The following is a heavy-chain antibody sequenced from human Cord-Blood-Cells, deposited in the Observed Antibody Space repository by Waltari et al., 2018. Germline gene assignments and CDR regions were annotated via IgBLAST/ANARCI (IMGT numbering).Heavy chain of an antibody. Sequence: QVQLQQWGAGLLKPSETLSLTCAVYGGSFSGYYWSWIRQPPGKGLEWIGEINHSGSTNYHPSLKRRVTISVDTSKNQFSLKLSSVTAADTAVYYCARAPHYSNYYYYYGMDVWGQGTTVTVSS. CDR2: INHSGST. J-gene: IGHJ6*02. CDR1: GGSFSGYY. CDR3: ARAPHYSNYYYYYGMDV. D-gene: IGHD4-4*01. V-gene: IGHV4-34*01.